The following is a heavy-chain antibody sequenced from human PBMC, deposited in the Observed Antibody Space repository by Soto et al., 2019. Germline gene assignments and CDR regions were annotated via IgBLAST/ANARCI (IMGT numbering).Heavy chain of an antibody. CDR1: GGSISSYY. CDR2: IYYSGST. J-gene: IGHJ6*03. V-gene: IGHV4-59*08. D-gene: IGHD2-15*01. CDR3: ARGSVAATTGYYYYYYMDV. Sequence: SETLSLTCTVSGGSISSYYWSWIRQPPGKGLEWIGYIYYSGSTNYNPSLKSRVTISVDTSKNQFSLKLSSVTAADTAVYYCARGSVAATTGYYYYYYMDVWGKGTTVTVSS.